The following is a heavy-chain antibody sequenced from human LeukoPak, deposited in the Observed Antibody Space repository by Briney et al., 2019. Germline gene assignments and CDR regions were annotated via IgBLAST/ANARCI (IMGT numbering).Heavy chain of an antibody. CDR1: GFTSSSNW. CDR2: IREDGGET. J-gene: IGHJ4*02. CDR3: ARGTGGLRPLDC. Sequence: PGGSLRLSCVASGFTSSSNWMSWVRQAPGKGLGGVAYIREDGGETYYVDSVKGRFTISRDNAKNSLYLQMNSLRVEDTAVYYCARGTGGLRPLDCWGQGTLVTVSS. V-gene: IGHV3-7*01. D-gene: IGHD5-12*01.